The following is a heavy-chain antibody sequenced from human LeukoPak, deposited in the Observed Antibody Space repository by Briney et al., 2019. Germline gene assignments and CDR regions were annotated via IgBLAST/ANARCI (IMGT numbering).Heavy chain of an antibody. Sequence: SETLSLTCTVSGGSISSGDYYWSWIRQPPGKGLEWIGYIYYSGSTYYNPSLKSRVTIPVDTSKNQFSLKLSSVTAADTAVYYCARAAGGTGDYYYYYGMDVWGQGTTVTVSS. CDR3: ARAAGGTGDYYYYYGMDV. V-gene: IGHV4-30-4*01. CDR1: GGSISSGDYY. J-gene: IGHJ6*02. CDR2: IYYSGST. D-gene: IGHD1-26*01.